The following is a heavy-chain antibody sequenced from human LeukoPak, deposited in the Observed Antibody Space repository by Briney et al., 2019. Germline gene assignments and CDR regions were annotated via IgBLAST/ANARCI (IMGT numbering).Heavy chain of an antibody. V-gene: IGHV4-59*01. Sequence: SESLSLTCTVSGGSISSYYWSWIRQPPGKGLEWIGYIYYSGSTNYNPSLKSRVTISVDTSKNQFSLKLSSVAAADTAVYYCARGAPGYYYGMDVWGQGTTVTVSS. CDR1: GGSISSYY. CDR2: IYYSGST. J-gene: IGHJ6*02. CDR3: ARGAPGYYYGMDV.